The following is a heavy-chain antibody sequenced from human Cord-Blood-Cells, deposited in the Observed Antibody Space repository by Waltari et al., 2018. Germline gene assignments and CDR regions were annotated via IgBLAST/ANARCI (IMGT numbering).Heavy chain of an antibody. J-gene: IGHJ6*02. Sequence: QVQLVQSGSELKKPGASVKVSCKASGYTFTSYAMNWVRQAPGQGLEWMGWINTNTENPTYAQGFTGRFVFSLDTSVSTAYLQISSLKAEDTAVYYCARDGDIVVVPAARKYGMDVWGQGTTVTVSS. CDR2: INTNTENP. CDR1: GYTFTSYA. V-gene: IGHV7-4-1*02. CDR3: ARDGDIVVVPAARKYGMDV. D-gene: IGHD2-2*01.